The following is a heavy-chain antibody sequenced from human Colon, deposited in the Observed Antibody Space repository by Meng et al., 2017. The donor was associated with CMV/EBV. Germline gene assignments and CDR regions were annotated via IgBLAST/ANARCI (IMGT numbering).Heavy chain of an antibody. D-gene: IGHD3-16*01. V-gene: IGHV1-2*02. CDR1: GYSVTGYY. CDR3: ASHSSYVWGSHH. J-gene: IGHJ1*01. CDR2: MDPTTGRT. Sequence: AQCAQSGAGGRMPGASVKCSCKAFGYSVTGYYTQWVRQAPGQGLEWMGWMDPTTGRTDYAQKFQGTVTMTRDTSISTAYLELSRLTSDDTAVYYCASHSSYVWGSHHWGQGTLVTVSS.